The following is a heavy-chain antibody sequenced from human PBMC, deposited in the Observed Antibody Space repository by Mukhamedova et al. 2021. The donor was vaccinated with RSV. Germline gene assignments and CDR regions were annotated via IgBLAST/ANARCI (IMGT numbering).Heavy chain of an antibody. Sequence: MSWVRQSPGKGLEWVGRIKSKADGETTDYAAAVKGRFTISRGDSKNTLYLQMNSLKTEDTAVYYCTALGYCTSTNCYHTDGGAF. J-gene: IGHJ3*01. V-gene: IGHV3-15*01. CDR2: IKSKADGETT. CDR3: TALGYCTSTNCYHTDGGAF. D-gene: IGHD2-2*01.